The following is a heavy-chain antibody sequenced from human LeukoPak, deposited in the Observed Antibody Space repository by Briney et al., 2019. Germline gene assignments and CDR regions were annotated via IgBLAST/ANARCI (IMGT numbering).Heavy chain of an antibody. Sequence: GGSLRLSCVASGFNFSNYPMSWIRQAPGKGMEWVSAISGSGGGTYYADSVKGRFTISRDNSKNTLFLQMNSLRVEDTAVYYCARTDCSGGSCCFDNWGRGSLATVSS. D-gene: IGHD2-15*01. CDR2: ISGSGGGT. J-gene: IGHJ4*02. CDR1: GFNFSNYP. V-gene: IGHV3-23*01. CDR3: ARTDCSGGSCCFDN.